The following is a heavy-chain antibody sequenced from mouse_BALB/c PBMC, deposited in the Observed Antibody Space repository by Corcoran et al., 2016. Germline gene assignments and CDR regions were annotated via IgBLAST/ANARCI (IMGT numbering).Heavy chain of an antibody. CDR1: GYTFTNYG. Sequence: QIQLVQSGPELKKPGETVKISCTASGYTFTNYGMNWVKQAPGKGLKWMGWINTYTGEPTYADDFKGRFAFSLETSASTAYLQINNHKNEDTATYFCARDYWGQGTTLTVSS. V-gene: IGHV9-3-1*01. CDR3: ARDY. J-gene: IGHJ2*01. CDR2: INTYTGEP.